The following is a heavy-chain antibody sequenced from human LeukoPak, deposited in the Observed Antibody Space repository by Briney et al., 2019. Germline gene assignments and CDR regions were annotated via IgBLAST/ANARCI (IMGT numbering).Heavy chain of an antibody. Sequence: PSETLSLTCTVSGGSISSSSYYWGWIRQPPGKGLEWIGSIYYSGSTYYNPSLKSRVTISVDTSKNQFSLKLSSVTAADTAVYYCARESNSMVPYYYYYMDVWGKGTTVTVSS. V-gene: IGHV4-39*02. J-gene: IGHJ6*03. CDR1: GGSISSSSYY. CDR3: ARESNSMVPYYYYYMDV. D-gene: IGHD3-10*01. CDR2: IYYSGST.